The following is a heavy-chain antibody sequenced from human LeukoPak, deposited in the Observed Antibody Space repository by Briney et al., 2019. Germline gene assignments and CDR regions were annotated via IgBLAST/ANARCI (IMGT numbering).Heavy chain of an antibody. D-gene: IGHD3-10*01. CDR3: ARENGSGKDY. Sequence: GGSLRLSCAASGVTFSSYSMNWVRQAPGKGLEWVSSISSSSSYIYYADSVKGRFTISRDNAKNALYLQMNSLRAEDTAVYYCARENGSGKDYWGQRTLVTVSS. J-gene: IGHJ4*02. CDR1: GVTFSSYS. V-gene: IGHV3-21*01. CDR2: ISSSSSYI.